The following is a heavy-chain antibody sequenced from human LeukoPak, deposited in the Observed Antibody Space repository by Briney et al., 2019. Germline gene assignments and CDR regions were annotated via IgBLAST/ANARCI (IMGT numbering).Heavy chain of an antibody. CDR3: ARGERDLDY. V-gene: IGHV4-59*02. CDR2: IYYSGDT. D-gene: IGHD1-1*01. CDR1: GVSVSSYY. Sequence: ETLSLTCTVSGVSVSSYYWTWIRQSPGKGLEWIGYIYYSGDTNYNPSLKSRVTISVDTSKNQFSLKLSSVTAADTAVYYCARGERDLDYWGQGTLVTVSS. J-gene: IGHJ4*02.